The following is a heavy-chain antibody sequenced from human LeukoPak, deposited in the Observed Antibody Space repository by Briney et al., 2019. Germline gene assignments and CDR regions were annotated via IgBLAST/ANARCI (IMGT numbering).Heavy chain of an antibody. V-gene: IGHV4-34*01. Sequence: SETLSLTCAIYGGSFSGYYWSWIRQPPGKGLEWIGEINHSGSTNYNPSLKSRVTISVDTSKNQFSLKLSSVTAADTAVYYCARVRARDGYNFDYWGQGTLVTVSS. D-gene: IGHD5-24*01. CDR1: GGSFSGYY. CDR3: ARVRARDGYNFDY. CDR2: INHSGST. J-gene: IGHJ4*02.